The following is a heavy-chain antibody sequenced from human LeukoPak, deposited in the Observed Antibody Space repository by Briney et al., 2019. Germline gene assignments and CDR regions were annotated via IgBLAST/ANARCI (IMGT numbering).Heavy chain of an antibody. CDR1: GGTFSSCA. Sequence: SVKVSCKASGGTFSSCAISWVRQAPGQGLEWMGGIIPIFGTANYAQKFQGRVTITADESTSTAYMELSSLRSEDTAVYYCASHLSTRGYSGYKPGFDYWGQGTLVTVSS. D-gene: IGHD5-12*01. CDR2: IIPIFGTA. V-gene: IGHV1-69*13. CDR3: ASHLSTRGYSGYKPGFDY. J-gene: IGHJ4*02.